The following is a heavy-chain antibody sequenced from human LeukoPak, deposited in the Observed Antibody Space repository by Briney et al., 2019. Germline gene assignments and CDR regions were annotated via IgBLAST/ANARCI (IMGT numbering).Heavy chain of an antibody. CDR3: AGEGIAAAPYFDY. D-gene: IGHD6-13*01. CDR2: IYYSGST. J-gene: IGHJ4*02. V-gene: IGHV4-61*08. CDR1: GGSISSGGYY. Sequence: PSETLSLTCTVSGGSISSGGYYWSWIRQPPGKGLEWIGYIYYSGSTNYNPSLKSRVTISVDTSKNQFSLKLSSVTAADTAVYYCAGEGIAAAPYFDYWGQGTLVTVSS.